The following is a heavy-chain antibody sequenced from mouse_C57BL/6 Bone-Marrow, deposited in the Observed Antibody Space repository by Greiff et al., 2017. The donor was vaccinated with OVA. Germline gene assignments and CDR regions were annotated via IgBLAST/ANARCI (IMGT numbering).Heavy chain of an antibody. CDR2: INPSSGYT. CDR3: ARWGLRKEYCDV. D-gene: IGHD3-1*01. CDR1: GYTFTSYT. J-gene: IGHJ1*03. V-gene: IGHV1-4*01. Sequence: VQLQQSGAELARPGASVKMSCKASGYTFTSYTLHWVKQRPGQGLEWIGYINPSSGYTKYNQKFKDKATLTADKSSSTAYMQLSSLTSEDSAVYYCARWGLRKEYCDVWGTGTTVTVSS.